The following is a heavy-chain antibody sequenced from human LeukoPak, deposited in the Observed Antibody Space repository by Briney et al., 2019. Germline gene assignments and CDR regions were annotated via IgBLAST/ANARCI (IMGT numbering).Heavy chain of an antibody. CDR1: GFTFSSYA. CDR2: NSGSGGST. CDR3: ARHGATELLNDY. V-gene: IGHV3-23*01. Sequence: GGSLRLSCAASGFTFSSYAISCVRQAPGKGLEWVSANSGSGGSTYYADSVKGRFTIPRDNSKDTLYLQMNRLRAEDTAVYYCARHGATELLNDYWGQGTLVTVSS. J-gene: IGHJ4*02. D-gene: IGHD2-15*01.